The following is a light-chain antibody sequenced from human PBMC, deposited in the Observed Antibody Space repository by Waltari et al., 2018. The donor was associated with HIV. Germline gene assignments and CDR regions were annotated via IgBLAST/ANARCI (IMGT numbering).Light chain of an antibody. CDR1: TSNIGSNT. CDR2: SND. CDR3: ATWDDSLNGQV. J-gene: IGLJ1*01. V-gene: IGLV1-44*01. Sequence: QSVLTQSPSASGTPGQRVTIYCFGTTSNIGSNTVNWYQQFPGMAPKRLIYSNDQRPSGVPDRFSGSKSDYSASLAISWLQSEDDGDYYCATWDDSLNGQVFGSGTKVTVL.